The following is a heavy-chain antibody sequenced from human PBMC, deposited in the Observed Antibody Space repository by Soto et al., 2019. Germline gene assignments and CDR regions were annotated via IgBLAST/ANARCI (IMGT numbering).Heavy chain of an antibody. CDR1: GFTFSSYW. CDR2: IKQDGSEK. Sequence: PGGSLRLSCAASGFTFSSYWMSWVRQAPGKGLEWVANIKQDGSEKYYVDSVKGRFTISRDNAKNSLYLQMNSLRAEDTAVYYCAKGWYGDAFDIWGQGTMVTVSS. CDR3: AKGWYGDAFDI. V-gene: IGHV3-7*01. D-gene: IGHD2-15*01. J-gene: IGHJ3*02.